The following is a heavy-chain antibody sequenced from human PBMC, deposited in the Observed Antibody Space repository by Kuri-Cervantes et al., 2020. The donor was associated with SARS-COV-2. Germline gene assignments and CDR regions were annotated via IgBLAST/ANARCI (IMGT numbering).Heavy chain of an antibody. V-gene: IGHV4-59*12. CDR1: GGSISSYY. CDR3: ARTKGTIFGVVNWFDP. J-gene: IGHJ5*02. Sequence: SETLSLTCTVFGGSISSYYWSWIRQPPGKGLEWIGSIYYSGSTYYNPSLKSRVTISVDTSKNQFSLKLSSVTAADTAVYYCARTKGTIFGVVNWFDPWGQGTLVTVSS. D-gene: IGHD3-3*01. CDR2: IYYSGST.